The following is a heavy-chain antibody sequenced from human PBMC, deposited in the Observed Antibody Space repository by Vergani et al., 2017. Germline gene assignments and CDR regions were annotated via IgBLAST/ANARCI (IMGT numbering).Heavy chain of an antibody. V-gene: IGHV1-69*12. Sequence: QVQLVQSGAEVKKPGSSVKVSCKASGGTFSSYAISWVRQAPGQGLEWMGGIIPIFGTANYAQKFQGRVTITADESTSTAYMELSSLRSEDTAVYYCARGPYDYVWGSYRCPNYFDYWGQGTLVTVSS. CDR2: IIPIFGTA. J-gene: IGHJ4*02. CDR3: ARGPYDYVWGSYRCPNYFDY. CDR1: GGTFSSYA. D-gene: IGHD3-16*02.